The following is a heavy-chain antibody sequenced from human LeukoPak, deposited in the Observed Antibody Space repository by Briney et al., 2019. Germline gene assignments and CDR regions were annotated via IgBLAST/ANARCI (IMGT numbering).Heavy chain of an antibody. V-gene: IGHV1-69*05. CDR3: ARDRRGYSGYDYGYYYYYIDV. D-gene: IGHD5-12*01. CDR2: IIPIFGTA. CDR1: GGTFSSYA. Sequence: SAKVSCKASGGTFSSYAISWVRQAPGQGLEWMGGIIPIFGTANYAQKFQGRVTITTDESTSTAYMELSSLRSEDTAVYYCARDRRGYSGYDYGYYYYYIDVWGKGTTVTVSS. J-gene: IGHJ6*03.